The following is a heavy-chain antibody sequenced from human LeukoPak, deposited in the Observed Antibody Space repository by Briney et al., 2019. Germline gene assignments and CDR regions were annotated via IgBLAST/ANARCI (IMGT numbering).Heavy chain of an antibody. CDR2: INPSGSST. V-gene: IGHV1-46*04. J-gene: IGHJ4*02. CDR1: GYTFTSYY. Sequence: ASVTVSCTASGYTFTSYYRHWVRQAPGQGLEWMGVINPSGSSTNYAQMLKGRATITGDTTKSIVYMDRSSLRSEDAADYYCAREKVDYYDSSGHTPYWGQGNPVTVSS. D-gene: IGHD3-22*01. CDR3: AREKVDYYDSSGHTPY.